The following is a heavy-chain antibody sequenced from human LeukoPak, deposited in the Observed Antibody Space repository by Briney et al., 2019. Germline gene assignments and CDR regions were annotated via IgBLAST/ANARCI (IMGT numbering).Heavy chain of an antibody. J-gene: IGHJ4*02. D-gene: IGHD1-14*01. Sequence: PGGSLRLSCAASGFTFSSYNMNWVRQAPGKGLEWVSSISSGSSYIYYAESVKGRFTISRDNAMNSLYLQMNNLRAEDTAMYYCTSRTSDYWGQGTLVTVSS. V-gene: IGHV3-21*01. CDR3: TSRTSDY. CDR1: GFTFSSYN. CDR2: ISSGSSYI.